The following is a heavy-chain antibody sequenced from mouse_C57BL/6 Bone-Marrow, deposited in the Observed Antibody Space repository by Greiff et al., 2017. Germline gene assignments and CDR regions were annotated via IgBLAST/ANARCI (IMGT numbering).Heavy chain of an antibody. CDR3: ARAPYGSFAY. D-gene: IGHD1-1*01. J-gene: IGHJ3*01. CDR2: INPGSGGT. Sequence: VQLQQPGAELVRPGTSVKVSCKASGYAFTNYLIEWVKQRPGQGLEWIGVINPGSGGTNYNEKFKGKATLTADKSSSTAYMQLSSLTSEDSAVYFCARAPYGSFAYWGQGTLVTVSA. CDR1: GYAFTNYL. V-gene: IGHV1-54*01.